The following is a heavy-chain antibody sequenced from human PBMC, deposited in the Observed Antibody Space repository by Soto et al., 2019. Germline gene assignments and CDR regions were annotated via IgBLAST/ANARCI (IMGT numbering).Heavy chain of an antibody. Sequence: EVQLVESGGGLVQPGGSLRLSCAASGFTFSSYSMNWVRQAPGKGLEWVSYISSSSSIIYYADSVKGRFTISRDNAKNSXYLQMNSLRXEDTAVYCCARVAGIYYYYYGMDVWGQGTTVTVSS. J-gene: IGHJ6*02. V-gene: IGHV3-48*01. CDR2: ISSSSSII. D-gene: IGHD6-19*01. CDR1: GFTFSSYS. CDR3: ARVAGIYYYYYGMDV.